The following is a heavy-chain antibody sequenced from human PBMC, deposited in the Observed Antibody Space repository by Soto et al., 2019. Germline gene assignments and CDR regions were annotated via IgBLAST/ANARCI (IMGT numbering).Heavy chain of an antibody. CDR3: ARASYGDYGGVYFDY. V-gene: IGHV4-31*03. D-gene: IGHD4-17*01. CDR1: GGSISSGGYY. Sequence: PSETLSLTCTVSGGSISSGGYYWSWIRQHPGKGLEWIGYIYYSGSTYYNPSLKSRVTISVDTSKNQFSLKLSSVTAADTAVYYCARASYGDYGGVYFDYWGQGTPVTVAS. J-gene: IGHJ4*02. CDR2: IYYSGST.